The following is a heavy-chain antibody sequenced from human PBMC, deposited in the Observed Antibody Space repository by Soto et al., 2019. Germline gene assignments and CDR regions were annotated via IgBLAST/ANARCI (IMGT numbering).Heavy chain of an antibody. CDR2: ISGSDGKT. Sequence: GGSLRLSCAASGFSFSSYAMSWVRQAPGKGLEWVSTISGSDGKTYYADSVKGRFSISRDTSKNTLYLQVNSLRVDDTAVYYCAKWSYLDYWGQGTRVTVSS. D-gene: IGHD3-3*01. J-gene: IGHJ4*02. V-gene: IGHV3-23*01. CDR3: AKWSYLDY. CDR1: GFSFSSYA.